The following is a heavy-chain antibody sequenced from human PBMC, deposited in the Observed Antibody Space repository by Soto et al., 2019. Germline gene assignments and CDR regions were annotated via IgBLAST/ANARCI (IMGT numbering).Heavy chain of an antibody. J-gene: IGHJ5*02. V-gene: IGHV4-34*01. D-gene: IGHD6-13*01. CDR3: ARWGGVTIAAARGHNWFDP. CDR1: GGSFSGYY. CDR2: INHSGST. Sequence: QVQLQQWGAGLLKPSETLSLTCAVYGGSFSGYYWSWIRQPPGKGLEWIGEINHSGSTTYNPSLKSLVTISVDTSKIQVSLTLSSVTAADTAVYYCARWGGVTIAAARGHNWFDPWGQGTLVTVSS.